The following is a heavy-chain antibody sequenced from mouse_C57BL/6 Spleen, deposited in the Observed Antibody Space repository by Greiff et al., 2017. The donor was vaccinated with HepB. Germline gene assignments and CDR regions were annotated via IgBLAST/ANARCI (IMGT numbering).Heavy chain of an antibody. CDR3: ARMNIVYDGYFDY. J-gene: IGHJ2*01. D-gene: IGHD2-3*01. CDR1: GYAFSSSW. Sequence: QVQLKQSGPELVKPGASVKISCKATGYAFSSSWLNWVKQRPGKGLVWIGRIYPGDGDTNYNGKFKGKATLTADKSSSTAYMQLSSLTSEDSAVYFCARMNIVYDGYFDYWGQGTTLTVSS. V-gene: IGHV1-82*01. CDR2: IYPGDGDT.